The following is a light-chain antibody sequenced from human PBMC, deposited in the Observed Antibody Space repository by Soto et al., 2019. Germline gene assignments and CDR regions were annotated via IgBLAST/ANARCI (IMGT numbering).Light chain of an antibody. J-gene: IGKJ1*01. CDR2: GAS. CDR3: QQYGRTPLT. V-gene: IGKV3-20*01. CDR1: EGVSSGC. Sequence: EVVLTQSPGTLPLSPGERATLSCRASEGVSSGCLAWYQQKPGQAPRLLIYGASRRATGIPDRFSGSGSGTDFTLTISRLDPEDFAVYHCQQYGRTPLTFGQGTKV.